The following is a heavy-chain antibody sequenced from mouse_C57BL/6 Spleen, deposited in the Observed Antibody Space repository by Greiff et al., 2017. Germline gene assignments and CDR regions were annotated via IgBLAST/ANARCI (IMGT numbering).Heavy chain of an antibody. D-gene: IGHD1-1*02. CDR3: AREGDYGPLLYFDY. CDR1: GYAFSGYW. J-gene: IGHJ2*01. Sequence: QVQLKESGAELVKPGASVKISCKASGYAFSGYWMNWVKQRPGKGLEWIGQIYPGDGGTNYNGKFKGKATLTADKSSSTAYMQLSSLTSEDSAVYFCAREGDYGPLLYFDYWGQGTTPTVSS. V-gene: IGHV1-80*01. CDR2: IYPGDGGT.